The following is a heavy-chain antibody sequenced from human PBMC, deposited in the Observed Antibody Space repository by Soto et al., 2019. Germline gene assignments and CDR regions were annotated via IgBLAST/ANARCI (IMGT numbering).Heavy chain of an antibody. V-gene: IGHV3-9*01. J-gene: IGHJ6*02. CDR2: VDWNSGST. CDR1: GFTFDDFA. D-gene: IGHD6-25*01. Sequence: EVQLVESGGGLVQPGRXLRLSCAASGFTFDDFAMHWVRQAPGKGLEWVSGVDWNSGSTAYADSVKGRFTISRDNARNSLYLQMNSLRAEDTALYYCVKGRGSYEVKFGMDVWGQGTTVTVSS. CDR3: VKGRGSYEVKFGMDV.